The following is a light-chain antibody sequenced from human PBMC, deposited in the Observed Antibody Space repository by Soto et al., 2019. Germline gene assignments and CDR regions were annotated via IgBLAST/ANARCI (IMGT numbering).Light chain of an antibody. J-gene: IGKJ1*01. Sequence: EIVMTQSPATLSVSPGERATLSCRASQSVSSNLAWYQQKPGQAPRLLIYGASTRATGIPARFSGSASATEFTLTISSLQSEDFAVYYCQQYNNWPLFGQGTKVEIK. CDR2: GAS. CDR1: QSVSSN. CDR3: QQYNNWPL. V-gene: IGKV3-15*01.